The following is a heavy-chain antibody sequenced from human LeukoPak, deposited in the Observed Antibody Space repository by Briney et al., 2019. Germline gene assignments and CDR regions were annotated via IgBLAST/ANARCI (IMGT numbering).Heavy chain of an antibody. CDR3: ARDRVATSLGNLDY. CDR1: GFIFSSYG. V-gene: IGHV3-33*01. D-gene: IGHD5-12*01. J-gene: IGHJ4*02. CDR2: IWYDGTTK. Sequence: GGSLRLSCAASGFIFSSYGMHWVRQAPGKGLEWVAVIWYDGTTKYYADSVKGRFTISRDNSKNTVSMQMNSLRVDDTAVYYCARDRVATSLGNLDYWGQGTQVTVSS.